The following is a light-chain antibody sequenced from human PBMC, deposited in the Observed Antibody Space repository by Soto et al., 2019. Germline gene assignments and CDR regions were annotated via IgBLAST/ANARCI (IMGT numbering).Light chain of an antibody. Sequence: DIQMTQSPSTLSASVGDRVTITCRASQSSSSWLAWYQQKPGKAPKLLIYDAASLESGVPSRFSGSGSGTEFTLTISSLQPDYFATYYCQQYNSYPWTFGQGTKVEIK. V-gene: IGKV1-5*01. CDR2: DAA. CDR3: QQYNSYPWT. J-gene: IGKJ1*01. CDR1: QSSSSW.